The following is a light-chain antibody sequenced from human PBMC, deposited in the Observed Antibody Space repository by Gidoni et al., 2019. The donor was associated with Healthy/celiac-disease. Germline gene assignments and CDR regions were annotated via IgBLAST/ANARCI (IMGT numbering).Light chain of an antibody. CDR3: QQSYSTPPFT. CDR1: QSISSY. V-gene: IGKV1-39*01. Sequence: DIQMTQSPSSLSASVGDRVTITCRASQSISSYLNWYQQKQGKAPKLLIYAASSLQSGVPSGFNGSGSGTDFTPTISSLQPEDFATYYCQQSYSTPPFTFGPGTKVDIK. J-gene: IGKJ3*01. CDR2: AAS.